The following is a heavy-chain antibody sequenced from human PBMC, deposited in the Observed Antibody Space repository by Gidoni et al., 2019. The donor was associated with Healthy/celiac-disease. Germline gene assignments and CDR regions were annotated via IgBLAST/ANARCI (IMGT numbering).Heavy chain of an antibody. Sequence: QVQLQESGPGLVKPSETLSLTCTVSGGSISSYYWSWIRQPPGKGLAWIGNIYYSGSTNYNPSLKSRVTISVDTSKNQFSLKLRSVTAADTAVYYCARQGRDGYKLYYFDYWGQGTLVTVSS. CDR2: IYYSGST. J-gene: IGHJ4*02. CDR3: ARQGRDGYKLYYFDY. V-gene: IGHV4-59*08. D-gene: IGHD5-12*01. CDR1: GGSISSYY.